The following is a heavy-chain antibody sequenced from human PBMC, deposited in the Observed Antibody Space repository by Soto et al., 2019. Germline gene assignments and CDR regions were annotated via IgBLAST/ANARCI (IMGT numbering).Heavy chain of an antibody. V-gene: IGHV3-72*01. CDR3: ARVGLSGAPRKYSDY. D-gene: IGHD4-17*01. Sequence: EVQLVESGGGLVQPGGSLRLSCAASGFTFSDHYMDWVRQAPGKGLEWVGRTRNKANSYSTEYAASVKGRFTISRDGSKNSLYMQMNSLKTEDTAVDYCARVGLSGAPRKYSDYWGQGTLVTVSS. CDR2: TRNKANSYST. CDR1: GFTFSDHY. J-gene: IGHJ4*02.